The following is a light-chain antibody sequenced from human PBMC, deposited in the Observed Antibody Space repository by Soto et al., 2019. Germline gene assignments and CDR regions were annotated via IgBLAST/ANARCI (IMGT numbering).Light chain of an antibody. CDR3: QQLNSYPPWT. J-gene: IGKJ1*01. Sequence: IQLTQSPSSLSASVGDRVTITCRASQGISSYLAWYQQKPGKAPKLLIYAASTLQSGVPSRFSGNGSGTDFTLTISSLRPEDFATYYCQQLNSYPPWTFGQGTKVDI. V-gene: IGKV1-9*01. CDR1: QGISSY. CDR2: AAS.